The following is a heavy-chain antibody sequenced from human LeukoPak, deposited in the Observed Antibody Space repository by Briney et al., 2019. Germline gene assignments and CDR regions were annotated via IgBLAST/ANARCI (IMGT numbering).Heavy chain of an antibody. V-gene: IGHV1-69*06. D-gene: IGHD2-21*01. J-gene: IGHJ4*02. CDR3: TTSSYCEKNVCQTYFDF. CDR1: GGTFSSYD. CDR2: IMPISGTA. Sequence: GASVKVSCKASGGTFSSYDISWVRQAPGQGLEWMGGIMPISGTANYAQKFQGRVTITADKPTNTAYMELSSLRSEDTAVYYCTTSSYCEKNVCQTYFDFWGQGTLVTVSS.